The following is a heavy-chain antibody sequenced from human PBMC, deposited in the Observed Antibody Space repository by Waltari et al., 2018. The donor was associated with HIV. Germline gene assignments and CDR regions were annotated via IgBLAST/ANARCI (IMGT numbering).Heavy chain of an antibody. Sequence: QVQLQESGPGLVKPSETLSLTCRVSVDSMHSSYWTWLRQPPGKGLEWIGYIHYSGSTDYNPSLKSRVTISLDTSKRQLSLKLTSVTAADTAVYYCARNKPHSSSVDSGGLDPWGPGTLVTVSS. D-gene: IGHD6-6*01. CDR3: ARNKPHSSSVDSGGLDP. CDR2: IHYSGST. CDR1: VDSMHSSY. V-gene: IGHV4-59*01. J-gene: IGHJ5*02.